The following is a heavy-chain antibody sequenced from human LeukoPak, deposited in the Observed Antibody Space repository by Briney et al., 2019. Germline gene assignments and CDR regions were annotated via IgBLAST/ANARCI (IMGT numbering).Heavy chain of an antibody. CDR3: ARVFDS. Sequence: SETLSLTCTVSGGSVSTSDYYCGWIRQSPVKGLEWIGDVFYTGKTNYNPSLRGRATISIDTSKNQFSLKLTYVTAADSAVYYCARVFDSWGQGTLVTVSS. CDR1: GGSVSTSDYY. V-gene: IGHV4-39*07. J-gene: IGHJ4*02. CDR2: VFYTGKT.